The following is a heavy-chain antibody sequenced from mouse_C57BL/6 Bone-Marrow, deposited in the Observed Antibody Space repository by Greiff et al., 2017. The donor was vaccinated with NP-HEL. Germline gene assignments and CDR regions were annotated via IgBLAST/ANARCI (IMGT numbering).Heavy chain of an antibody. CDR1: GFTFSSYT. J-gene: IGHJ2*01. Sequence: EVMLVESGGGLVKPGGSLKLSCAASGFTFSSYTMSWVRQTPEKRLEWVATISGGGGNTYYPDSVKGRFTISRDNAKNTLYLQMSSLRSEDTALYYCARQGYYGSSYGYWGQGTTLTVSS. CDR2: ISGGGGNT. CDR3: ARQGYYGSSYGY. D-gene: IGHD1-1*01. V-gene: IGHV5-9*01.